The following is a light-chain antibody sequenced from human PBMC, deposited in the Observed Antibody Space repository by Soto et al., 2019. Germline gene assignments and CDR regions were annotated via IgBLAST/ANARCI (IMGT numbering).Light chain of an antibody. CDR1: ISDVGSYNL. J-gene: IGLJ2*01. V-gene: IGLV2-23*02. CDR2: EVS. Sequence: QSALTQPASVSGSPGQSITISCTGTISDVGSYNLVSWYQQHPGKAPNLMIYEVSKRPSGVSNRFSGSKSGNTASLTISGLQAEDEADYYCCSYSGSSTSHVVFGGGTKLTVL. CDR3: CSYSGSSTSHVV.